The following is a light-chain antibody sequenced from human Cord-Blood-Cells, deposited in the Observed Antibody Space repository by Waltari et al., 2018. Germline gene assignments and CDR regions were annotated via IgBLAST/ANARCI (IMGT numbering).Light chain of an antibody. J-gene: IGLJ3*02. CDR3: CSYAGSSTWV. CDR1: SSDVGSYTL. V-gene: IGLV2-23*01. CDR2: EGS. Sequence: QSALTQPASVSGSPGQSITISCTATSSDVGSYTLVSCYQQHPGKAPKLMIYEGSKRPSGVSNRFSGSKSGNTASLTISGLQAEDEADYYCCSYAGSSTWVFGGGTKLTVL.